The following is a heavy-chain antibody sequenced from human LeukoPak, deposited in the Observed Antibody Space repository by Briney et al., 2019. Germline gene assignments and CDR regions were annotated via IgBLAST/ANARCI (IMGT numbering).Heavy chain of an antibody. CDR3: TRDFDFSSAI. CDR2: ISPDGGTT. CDR1: GFTFSSYW. J-gene: IGHJ4*02. D-gene: IGHD3-3*01. Sequence: TGGSLRLSCAASGFTFSSYWMHWVRQAPGKGLVWVSRISPDGGTTGHADSVKGRFTTSRDNAKNTLFLQMNSLRAEDTAVYYCTRDFDFSSAIWGQGTLVTVSS. V-gene: IGHV3-74*01.